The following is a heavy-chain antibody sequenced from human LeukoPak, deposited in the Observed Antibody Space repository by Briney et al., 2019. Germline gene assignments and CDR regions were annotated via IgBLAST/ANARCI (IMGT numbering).Heavy chain of an antibody. CDR1: GGSISSSSYY. CDR3: ARGPGRDGYNYREGLLGYYYYYMDV. CDR2: IYYSGNI. D-gene: IGHD5-24*01. V-gene: IGHV4-39*07. Sequence: SETLSLTCTVSGGSISSSSYYWGWIRQPPGKGLEWIGTIYYSGNIYYNPSLKSRVTISVDTSKNQFSLKLSSVTAADTAVYYCARGPGRDGYNYREGLLGYYYYYMDVWGKGTTVTISS. J-gene: IGHJ6*03.